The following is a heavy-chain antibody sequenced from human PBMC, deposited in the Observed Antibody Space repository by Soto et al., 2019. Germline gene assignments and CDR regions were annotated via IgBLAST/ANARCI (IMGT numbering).Heavy chain of an antibody. Sequence: SVKVSCKASGGTFSSYAISWVRQAPGQGLEWMGGIIPIFGTANYAQKFLGRVTITADESTSTAYMELNSLRAEDTAVYYCGKVGGDCNSVSCETYYHSAMDVWGQGTTVTVSS. J-gene: IGHJ6*02. CDR3: GKVGGDCNSVSCETYYHSAMDV. CDR1: GGTFSSYA. CDR2: IIPIFGTA. V-gene: IGHV1-69*01. D-gene: IGHD2-2*01.